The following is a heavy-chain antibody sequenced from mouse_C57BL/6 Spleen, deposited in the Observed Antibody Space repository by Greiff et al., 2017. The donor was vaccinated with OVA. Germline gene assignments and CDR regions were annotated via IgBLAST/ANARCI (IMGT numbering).Heavy chain of an antibody. CDR2: IHPNSGST. V-gene: IGHV1-64*01. CDR3: ARSDYYGSSYVTYFDY. CDR1: GYTFTSYW. J-gene: IGHJ2*01. Sequence: QVQLQQPGAELVKPGASVKLSCKASGYTFTSYWMHWVKQRPGQGLEWIGMIHPNSGSTNYNEKFKSKATLTVDKSSSTAYMQLSSLTSEDSAVYYCARSDYYGSSYVTYFDYWGQGTTLTVSS. D-gene: IGHD1-1*01.